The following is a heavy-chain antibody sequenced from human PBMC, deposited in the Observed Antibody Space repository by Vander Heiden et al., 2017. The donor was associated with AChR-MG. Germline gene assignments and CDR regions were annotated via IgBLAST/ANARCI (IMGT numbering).Heavy chain of an antibody. J-gene: IGHJ4*02. CDR2: INPDGRGK. Sequence: EVQLVESGGGLVQPAGSLRLSCAASGFTFSGSWMAWRRQGPGKGLEWVASINPDGRGKYHADSLKGRFTISRDNAENSLYLQMNSLRGEDTAVYYCAGVTDWGQGTLVTVSS. CDR1: GFTFSGSW. CDR3: AGVTD. V-gene: IGHV3-7*04. D-gene: IGHD1-20*01.